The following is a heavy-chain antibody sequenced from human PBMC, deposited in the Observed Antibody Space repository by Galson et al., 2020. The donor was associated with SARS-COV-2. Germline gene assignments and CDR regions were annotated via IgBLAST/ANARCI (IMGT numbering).Heavy chain of an antibody. D-gene: IGHD3-22*01. CDR3: VSGHAHDDKSGDVTEWCDP. CDR1: GGTFRHYA. Sequence: ASVKVSCKASGGTFRHYAISWVRPAPGQGPAWMGANNPLLGQPHYAKKFQDRVTITTDESTSTAYMELNSLKSDDTAVYYCVSGHAHDDKSGDVTEWCDPWGQGSLVTVSS. V-gene: IGHV1-69*05. J-gene: IGHJ5*02. CDR2: NNPLLGQP.